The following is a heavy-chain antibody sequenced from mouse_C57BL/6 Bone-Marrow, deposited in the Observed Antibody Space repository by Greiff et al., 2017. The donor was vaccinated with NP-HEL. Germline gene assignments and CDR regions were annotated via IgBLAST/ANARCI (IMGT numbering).Heavy chain of an antibody. D-gene: IGHD1-1*01. CDR2: FYPGSGSI. J-gene: IGHJ3*01. CDR1: GYTFTEYT. Sequence: QVQLQQSGAELVKPGASVKLSCKASGYTFTEYTIHWVKQRSGQGLEWIGWFYPGSGSIKYNEKFKDKATLTADKSSSTVYMELSRLTSEDSAVCFCARHEGSLLLRYRAWYAYWGQGTLVTVSA. V-gene: IGHV1-62-2*01. CDR3: ARHEGSLLLRYRAWYAY.